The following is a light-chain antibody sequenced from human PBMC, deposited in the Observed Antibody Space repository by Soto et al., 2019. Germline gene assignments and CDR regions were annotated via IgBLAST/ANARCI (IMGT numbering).Light chain of an antibody. J-gene: IGKJ1*01. CDR2: DAS. CDR3: QQDNDWPPWT. CDR1: QSASNN. Sequence: ILMTQSPATLSVSPGERATLSCRASQSASNNLAWYQQKPGQAPRLLIYDASTRATGIPARFSGSGSGTEFTLTISGLQSEDFAVYYCQQDNDWPPWTFGQGTKVEIK. V-gene: IGKV3-15*01.